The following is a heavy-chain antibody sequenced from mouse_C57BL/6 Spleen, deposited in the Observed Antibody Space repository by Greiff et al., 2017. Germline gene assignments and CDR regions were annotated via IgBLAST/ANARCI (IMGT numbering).Heavy chain of an antibody. J-gene: IGHJ3*01. CDR3: AREEIYYYGSSPPWFAY. D-gene: IGHD1-1*01. V-gene: IGHV1-64*01. CDR1: GYTFTSYW. CDR2: IHPNSGST. Sequence: QVQLKQPGAELVKPGASVKLSCKASGYTFTSYWMHWVKQRPGQGLEWIGMIHPNSGSTNYNEKFKSKATLTVDKSSSTAYMQLSSLTSEDSAVYYCAREEIYYYGSSPPWFAYWGQGTLVTVSA.